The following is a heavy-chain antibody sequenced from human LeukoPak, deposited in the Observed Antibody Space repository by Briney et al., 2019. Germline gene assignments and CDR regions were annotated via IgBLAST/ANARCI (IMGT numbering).Heavy chain of an antibody. J-gene: IGHJ3*02. D-gene: IGHD4-17*01. Sequence: GGSLRLSCAASGFTFRSYVMSWVRLAPGKGLEWVSGLNTDGAWIYYADSVKGRFTISRDNSENTLYLQMNSLRAEDTAVYYCAKDYGDYVGAFDIWGQGTMVTVSS. CDR1: GFTFRSYV. V-gene: IGHV3-23*01. CDR3: AKDYGDYVGAFDI. CDR2: LNTDGAWI.